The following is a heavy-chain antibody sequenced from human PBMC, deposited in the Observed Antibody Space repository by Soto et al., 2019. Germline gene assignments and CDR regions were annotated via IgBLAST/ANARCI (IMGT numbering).Heavy chain of an antibody. CDR1: GFTFRTYA. V-gene: IGHV3-30*18. CDR3: AKDAGSTEYFFAS. CDR2: ISHDGSNT. Sequence: QVQVVESGGGVVQPGRSLRLSCAASGFTFRTYAMHWVRQAPGKGLELVAVISHDGSNTDYGDSVKGRFTISRDNSKSTLSLQMNSLRPEDTGVYYCAKDAGSTEYFFASWGQGTLVSVSS. J-gene: IGHJ4*02.